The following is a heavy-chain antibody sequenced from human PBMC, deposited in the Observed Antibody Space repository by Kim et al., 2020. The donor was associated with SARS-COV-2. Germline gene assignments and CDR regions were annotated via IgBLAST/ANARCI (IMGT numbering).Heavy chain of an antibody. CDR3: ARGRAGVVPAPVLGLGPFYDYYGMDV. J-gene: IGHJ6*02. D-gene: IGHD3-16*01. CDR2: INHSGST. V-gene: IGHV4-34*01. CDR1: GGSFSDYN. Sequence: SETLSLTCAVYGGSFSDYNWSWIRQPPGKGLEWIGEINHSGSTRHSPSLKSRVSISVDTSKSQFSLRLKAMTAADTAVYYCARGRAGVVPAPVLGLGPFYDYYGMDVWGQGTAVAV.